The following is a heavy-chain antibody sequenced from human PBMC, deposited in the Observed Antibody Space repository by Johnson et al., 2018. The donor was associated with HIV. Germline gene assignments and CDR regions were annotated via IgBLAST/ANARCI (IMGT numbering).Heavy chain of an antibody. CDR2: ISWDGGST. D-gene: IGHD5-12*01. CDR3: AKDSKGLRSEVVGALDI. J-gene: IGHJ3*02. Sequence: VQLVESGGVVVQPGGSLRLSCAASGFTFDDYAMHWVRQAPGKGLEWVSLISWDGGSTYYADSVKGRFTISRDNSKNSLYLQMNSLRAEDTALYYCAKDSKGLRSEVVGALDIWGQGTMVTVS. V-gene: IGHV3-43D*03. CDR1: GFTFDDYA.